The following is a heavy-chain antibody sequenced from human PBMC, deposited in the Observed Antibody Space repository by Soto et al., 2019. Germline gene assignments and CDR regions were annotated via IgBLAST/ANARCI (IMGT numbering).Heavy chain of an antibody. CDR3: ATASPPGGPIDEYFQH. Sequence: QVQLQESGPGLVKPSETLSLTCTVSGGSISSYYWSWIRQPPGKGLEWIGYIYYSGSTNYNPSLTPRVTISVDTSKNPVSLKLSSVTAADTAVYYCATASPPGGPIDEYFQHWGQGTLVTVSS. CDR2: IYYSGST. CDR1: GGSISSYY. J-gene: IGHJ1*01. V-gene: IGHV4-59*01. D-gene: IGHD2-15*01.